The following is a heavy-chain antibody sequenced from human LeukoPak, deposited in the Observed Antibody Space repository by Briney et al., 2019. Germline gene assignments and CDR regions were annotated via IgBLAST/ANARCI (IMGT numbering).Heavy chain of an antibody. V-gene: IGHV3-7*01. J-gene: IGHJ4*02. Sequence: GGSLRLSCAASGFTSSTYAMHWVRQAPGKGLEWVANIKQDGSEKYYVDSVKGRFTISRDNSKNTLYLQMNSLRAEDTAVYYCAKVRGQLVHYFDYWGQGTLVTVSS. D-gene: IGHD6-6*01. CDR2: IKQDGSEK. CDR1: GFTSSTYA. CDR3: AKVRGQLVHYFDY.